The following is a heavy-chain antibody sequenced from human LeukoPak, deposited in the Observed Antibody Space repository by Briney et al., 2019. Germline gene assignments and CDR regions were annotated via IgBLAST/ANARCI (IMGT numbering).Heavy chain of an antibody. CDR3: ARAANWHDDDWFDP. J-gene: IGHJ5*02. D-gene: IGHD1-1*01. CDR1: GYTFTGYY. Sequence: VASVKVSCKASGYTFTGYYMHWVRQAPGQGPEWMGWMNPNSGNTDYAQRFQGRVTMTRNTSISTAYMELSSLRSEDTAVYYCARAANWHDDDWFDPWGQGTLVTVSS. CDR2: MNPNSGNT. V-gene: IGHV1-8*02.